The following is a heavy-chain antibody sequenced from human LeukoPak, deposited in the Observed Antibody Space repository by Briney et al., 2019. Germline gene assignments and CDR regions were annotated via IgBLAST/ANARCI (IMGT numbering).Heavy chain of an antibody. J-gene: IGHJ4*02. CDR1: GFTFSSYW. CDR2: THGDGKKT. V-gene: IGHV3-74*01. CDR3: ASDPDSGGWSTFDN. Sequence: KTGGSLRLSCAASGFTFSSYWMHWVRQAPGKGLVWVSRTHGDGKKTTYADSVKGRFTISRDNAKNTLYLQMNSLRVEDTAVYYCASDPDSGGWSTFDNWGQGSLVTVSS. D-gene: IGHD2-15*01.